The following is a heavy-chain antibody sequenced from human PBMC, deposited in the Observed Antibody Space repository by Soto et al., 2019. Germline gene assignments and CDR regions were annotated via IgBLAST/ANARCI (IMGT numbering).Heavy chain of an antibody. Sequence: PGGSLRLSCEASGFTFSSYWMSWSRQAPGKGLEGVANIKQDGSEKYDVDSVKGRFTISRDNAKNSLYLQMNSLRAEDTAVYYCARLPGYSGYGWFDPWGQGTLVTVSS. V-gene: IGHV3-7*03. CDR3: ARLPGYSGYGWFDP. J-gene: IGHJ5*02. CDR2: IKQDGSEK. D-gene: IGHD5-12*01. CDR1: GFTFSSYW.